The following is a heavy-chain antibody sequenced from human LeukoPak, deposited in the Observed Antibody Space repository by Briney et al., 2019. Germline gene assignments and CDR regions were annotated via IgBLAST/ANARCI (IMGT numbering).Heavy chain of an antibody. J-gene: IGHJ5*02. V-gene: IGHV3-21*01. CDR1: GFTFSSYT. Sequence: GGSLRLSCAASGFTFSSYTMNWVRQAPGKGPEWVSSITSSSSYIYYADSVKGRFTISRDNARNSLYLQMNGLRAEDTAAYYCARGATDTTRWFDPWGQGTLVTVSS. D-gene: IGHD1-7*01. CDR3: ARGATDTTRWFDP. CDR2: ITSSSSYI.